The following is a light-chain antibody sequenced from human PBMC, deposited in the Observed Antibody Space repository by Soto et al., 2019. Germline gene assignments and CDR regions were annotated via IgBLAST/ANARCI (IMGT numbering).Light chain of an antibody. J-gene: IGKJ5*01. V-gene: IGKV1-12*01. CDR3: QQRNNWPPLT. CDR1: QGISSW. CDR2: IAS. Sequence: DIQMTQSPSSVSASVGYRFTITCRASQGISSWLAWYQQKPGKAPKVLIYIASSLQSGVPSRFSGSGSGTDFTLTIRSLEPEDFAVYYCQQRNNWPPLTFGQGTRREIK.